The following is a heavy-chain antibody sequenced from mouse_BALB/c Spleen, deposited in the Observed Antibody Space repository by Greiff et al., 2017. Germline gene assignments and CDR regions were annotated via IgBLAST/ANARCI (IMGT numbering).Heavy chain of an antibody. CDR3: ARSDRFYAMDY. Sequence: DVMLVESGGGLVQPGGSRKLSCAASGFTFSSFGMHWVRQAPEKGLEWVAYISSGSSTIYYADTVKGRFTISRDNPKNTLFLQMTSLRSEDTAMYYCARSDRFYAMDYWGQGTSVTVSS. D-gene: IGHD2-14*01. CDR2: ISSGSSTI. CDR1: GFTFSSFG. V-gene: IGHV5-17*02. J-gene: IGHJ4*01.